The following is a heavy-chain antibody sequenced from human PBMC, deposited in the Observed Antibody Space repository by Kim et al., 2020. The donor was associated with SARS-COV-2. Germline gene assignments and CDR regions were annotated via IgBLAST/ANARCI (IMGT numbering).Heavy chain of an antibody. Sequence: YADSVKGRFTISRDNSKNTLYLQMNSLRAEDTAVYYCARDAVLRFNGMDVWGQGTTVTVSS. D-gene: IGHD3-3*01. CDR3: ARDAVLRFNGMDV. V-gene: IGHV3-33*01. J-gene: IGHJ6*02.